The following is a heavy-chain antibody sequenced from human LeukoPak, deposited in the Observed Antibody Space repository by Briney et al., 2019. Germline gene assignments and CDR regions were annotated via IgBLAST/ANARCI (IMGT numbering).Heavy chain of an antibody. CDR3: AKVLRITMIVVVLPTFDY. CDR1: GFTFSDYY. CDR2: ISGSGGST. Sequence: GGSLRLSCAASGFTFSDYYMSWIRQAPGKGLEWVSAISGSGGSTYYADSVKGRFTISRDNSKNTLYLQMNSLRAEDTAVYYCAKVLRITMIVVVLPTFDYWGQGTLVTVSS. J-gene: IGHJ4*02. V-gene: IGHV3-23*01. D-gene: IGHD3-22*01.